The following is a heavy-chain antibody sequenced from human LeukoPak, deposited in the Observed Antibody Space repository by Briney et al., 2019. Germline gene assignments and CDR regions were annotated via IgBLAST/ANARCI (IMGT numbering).Heavy chain of an antibody. D-gene: IGHD3-22*01. CDR3: ARGDYYDSSGYYYAFDY. CDR2: IYYSGST. Sequence: SETLSLTCTVSGGSISSYYWSWIRQSPGKGLEWIGSIYYSGSTYYNPSLKSRVTISVDTSKNQFSLKLSSVTAADTAVYYCARGDYYDSSGYYYAFDYWGQGTLVTVSS. CDR1: GGSISSYY. V-gene: IGHV4-59*12. J-gene: IGHJ4*02.